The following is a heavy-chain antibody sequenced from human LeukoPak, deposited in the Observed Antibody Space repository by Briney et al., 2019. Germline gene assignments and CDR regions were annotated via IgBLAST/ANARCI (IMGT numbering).Heavy chain of an antibody. D-gene: IGHD6-13*01. Sequence: ASVKVSCKASGYSFTTYTITWVRQAPGQGLEWMGWIGAYNGNTNYAQKLQGRVTMTTDTSTSTAYMELRSLRSDDTAVYYCARIAAAENYFDYWGQGTLVTVSS. V-gene: IGHV1-18*01. CDR1: GYSFTTYT. CDR3: ARIAAAENYFDY. J-gene: IGHJ4*02. CDR2: IGAYNGNT.